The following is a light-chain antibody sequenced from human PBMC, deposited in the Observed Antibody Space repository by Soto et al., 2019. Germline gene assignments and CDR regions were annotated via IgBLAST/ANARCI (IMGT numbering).Light chain of an antibody. CDR1: QSVSSSY. CDR2: GAS. Sequence: EIVLTQSPGTLSLSPGERATLSCRASQSVSSSYLAWYQQKPGQAPRLLIYGASSRATGIPDRFSGSGSGTDFTLTISTLEPEDFAVYYCQQYGSSRNTFGEGTNLVIK. CDR3: QQYGSSRNT. V-gene: IGKV3-20*01. J-gene: IGKJ2*01.